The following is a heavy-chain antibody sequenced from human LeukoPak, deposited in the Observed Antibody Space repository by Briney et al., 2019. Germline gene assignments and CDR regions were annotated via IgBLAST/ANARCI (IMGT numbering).Heavy chain of an antibody. D-gene: IGHD3-9*01. J-gene: IGHJ6*02. CDR2: ISYDGSNK. CDR1: GFTFSSYA. V-gene: IGHV3-30*04. Sequence: GGSLRLSCAASGFTFSSYAMHWVRQAPGKGLEWVAVISYDGSNKYYADSVKGRFTISRDNSTNTLYLQMNSLRAEDTAVYYCARDSEILTDYYYYGMDVWGQGTTVTVSS. CDR3: ARDSEILTDYYYYGMDV.